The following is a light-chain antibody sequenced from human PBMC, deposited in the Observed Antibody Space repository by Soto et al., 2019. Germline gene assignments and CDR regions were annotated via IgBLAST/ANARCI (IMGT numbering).Light chain of an antibody. CDR3: SSYAGSNNFNVV. V-gene: IGLV2-14*01. CDR2: EVT. Sequence: QSALTQPASVSGSPGQSITISCTGTSGDIGSYNRVSWYQQHPGKAPQLIIYEVTDRPSGVSNRFSGSKSGNTASLTVSGLQAEDEADYYCSSYAGSNNFNVVFGGGTKLTVL. CDR1: SGDIGSYNR. J-gene: IGLJ2*01.